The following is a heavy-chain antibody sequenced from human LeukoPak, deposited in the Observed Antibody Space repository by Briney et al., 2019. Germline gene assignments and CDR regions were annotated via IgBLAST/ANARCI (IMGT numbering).Heavy chain of an antibody. CDR3: AGLLCYDSSGYNY. D-gene: IGHD3-22*01. J-gene: IGHJ4*02. V-gene: IGHV3-7*01. CDR1: GFTFSSYW. CDR2: IKQDGSEK. Sequence: TGGSLRLSCAASGFTFSSYWMSWVRQAPGKGLEWVANIKQDGSEKYYVDSVKGRFTISRDNAKNSLYLQMNSLRAEDTAVYYCAGLLCYDSSGYNYWGQGTLVTVSS.